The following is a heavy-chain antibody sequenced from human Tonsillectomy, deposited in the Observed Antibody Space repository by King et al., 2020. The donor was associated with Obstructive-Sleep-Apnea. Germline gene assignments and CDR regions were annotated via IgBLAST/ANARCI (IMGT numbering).Heavy chain of an antibody. CDR1: GGSISSYY. J-gene: IGHJ4*02. CDR2: IYYSGST. CDR3: ARGGGSGWHFDY. V-gene: IGHV4-59*01. D-gene: IGHD6-19*01. Sequence: VQLQESGPGLVKPSETLSLTCTVSGGSISSYYWSWIRQPPGKGLEWIGYIYYSGSTNYNPSLKSRVTISVDTSKNQFSLKLRSVTAADTAVYYCARGGGSGWHFDYWGQGTLVTVSS.